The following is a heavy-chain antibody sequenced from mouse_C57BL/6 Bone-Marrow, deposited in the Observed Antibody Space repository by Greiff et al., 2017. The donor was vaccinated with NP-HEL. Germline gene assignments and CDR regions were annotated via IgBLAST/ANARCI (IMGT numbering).Heavy chain of an antibody. D-gene: IGHD1-1*01. Sequence: EVQLVESGGGLVKPGGSLKLSCAASGFTFSSYAMSWVRQTPEKRLEWVATISAGGSYTYYPDNVKGRFTISRDNAKNNLYLQMSHLKSEDTAMYYCAREDFTTVVATDYAMDYWGQGTSVTVSS. CDR2: ISAGGSYT. CDR3: AREDFTTVVATDYAMDY. CDR1: GFTFSSYA. J-gene: IGHJ4*01. V-gene: IGHV5-4*01.